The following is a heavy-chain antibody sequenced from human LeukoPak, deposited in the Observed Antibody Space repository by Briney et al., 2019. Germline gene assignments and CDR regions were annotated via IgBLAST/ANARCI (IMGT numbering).Heavy chain of an antibody. J-gene: IGHJ4*02. CDR2: IYTSGST. D-gene: IGHD3-10*01. CDR1: GGSISSGSYY. Sequence: PSETLSLTCTVSGGSISSGSYYWSWIRQPAGKGLEWIGRIYTSGSTNYNPSLKSRVTMSVDTSKNQFSLKLSSVTAADTAVYYCARDPGYYGSGTRGAFDYWGQGILVTVSS. CDR3: ARDPGYYGSGTRGAFDY. V-gene: IGHV4-61*02.